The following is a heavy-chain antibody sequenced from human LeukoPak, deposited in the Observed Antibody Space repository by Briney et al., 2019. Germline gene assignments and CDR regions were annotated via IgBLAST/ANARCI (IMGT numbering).Heavy chain of an antibody. Sequence: SVKVSCKASGGTFSSYAISWVRQAPGQGLEWMGGIIPIFGTANYAQKFQGRVTITADESTSTAYMELSSLRSEDTAVYYCANWGGDNWNDEKLDYWGQGTLVTVSS. V-gene: IGHV1-69*13. J-gene: IGHJ4*02. D-gene: IGHD1-20*01. CDR2: IIPIFGTA. CDR3: ANWGGDNWNDEKLDY. CDR1: GGTFSSYA.